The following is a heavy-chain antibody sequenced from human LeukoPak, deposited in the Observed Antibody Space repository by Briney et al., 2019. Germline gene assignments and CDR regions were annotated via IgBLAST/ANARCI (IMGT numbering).Heavy chain of an antibody. V-gene: IGHV3-7*01. CDR1: GFTLSKYW. Sequence: GGSLRLSCAASGFTLSKYWISWVRQAPGKGLDWVANMKPDGSEKYYVHSVKGRFTISRDNAKNSLYLQMNSLRAEDTAVYYCARDLQCGGDCHYDAFDIWGQGTMVTVSS. CDR2: MKPDGSEK. J-gene: IGHJ3*02. D-gene: IGHD2-21*02. CDR3: ARDLQCGGDCHYDAFDI.